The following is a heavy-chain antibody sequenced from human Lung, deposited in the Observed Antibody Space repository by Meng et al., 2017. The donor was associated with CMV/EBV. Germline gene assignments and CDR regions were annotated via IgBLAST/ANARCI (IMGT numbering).Heavy chain of an antibody. Sequence: QVQLQESGPGLVKPSETLSRTVTVSGGSISSYYWSWIRQPAGKGLEWIGRIYTSGSTNYNPSLKSRVTMSVDTSKNQFSLKLSSVTAADTAVYYCARDGTPPYCSGGSCWDYWGQGTLVTVSS. CDR3: ARDGTPPYCSGGSCWDY. V-gene: IGHV4-4*07. CDR2: IYTSGST. CDR1: GGSISSYY. J-gene: IGHJ4*02. D-gene: IGHD2-15*01.